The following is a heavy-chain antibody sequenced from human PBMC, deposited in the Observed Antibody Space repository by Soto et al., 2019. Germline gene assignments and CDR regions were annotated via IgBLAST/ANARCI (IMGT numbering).Heavy chain of an antibody. Sequence: ASVKVSCKASGYTFTGYYMHWVRQAPGQGLEWMGWINPNSGGTNYAQKFQGWVTMTRDTSISTAYMELSRLRSDDTALYYCAAASSTSGGYYGMDVWGQGTTVTVSS. D-gene: IGHD2-2*01. J-gene: IGHJ6*02. CDR2: INPNSGGT. CDR1: GYTFTGYY. V-gene: IGHV1-2*04. CDR3: AAASSTSGGYYGMDV.